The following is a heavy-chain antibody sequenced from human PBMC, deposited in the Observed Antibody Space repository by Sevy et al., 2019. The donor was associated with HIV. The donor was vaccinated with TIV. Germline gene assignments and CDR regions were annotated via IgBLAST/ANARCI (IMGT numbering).Heavy chain of an antibody. CDR3: ARYTWVAASPIVAYYYGMDV. CDR1: GFTFSSYS. J-gene: IGHJ6*02. CDR2: ISSSSSYI. D-gene: IGHD2-15*01. Sequence: GESLKISCAASGFTFSSYSMNWVRQAPGKGLEWVSSISSSSSYIYYADSVKGRFTISRDNAKNSLYLQMNSLRAEDTAVYYCARYTWVAASPIVAYYYGMDVWGQGTTVTVSS. V-gene: IGHV3-21*01.